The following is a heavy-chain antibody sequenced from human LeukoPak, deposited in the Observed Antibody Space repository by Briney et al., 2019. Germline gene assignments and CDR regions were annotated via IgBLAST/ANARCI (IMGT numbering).Heavy chain of an antibody. CDR3: ARDRGLDYYDSSGYYFNWFDP. CDR1: GGTFSSYA. CDR2: IIPIFGTA. Sequence: SVKVSCKASGGTFSSYAISWVRQAPGQGLEWMGGIIPIFGTANYAQKFQGRVTITTDESTSTAYMELSSLRSEDTAVYYCARDRGLDYYDSSGYYFNWFDPWGQGTLVTVSS. D-gene: IGHD3-22*01. V-gene: IGHV1-69*05. J-gene: IGHJ5*02.